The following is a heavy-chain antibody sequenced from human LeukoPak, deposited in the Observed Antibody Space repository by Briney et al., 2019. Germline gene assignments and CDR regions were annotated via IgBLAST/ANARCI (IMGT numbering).Heavy chain of an antibody. CDR1: GYIFTDYY. CDR3: ARETAMVTNYYSYYGMDV. CDR2: INPSGART. Sequence: GASVKVSCKASGYIFTDYYMHWVRQAPGQGLEWMGIINPSGARTTYAQKFQGRLTMTRDTSTSTVYMELSSLRSEDTAVYYCARETAMVTNYYSYYGMDVWGQGTTVTVSS. V-gene: IGHV1-46*01. J-gene: IGHJ6*02. D-gene: IGHD5-18*01.